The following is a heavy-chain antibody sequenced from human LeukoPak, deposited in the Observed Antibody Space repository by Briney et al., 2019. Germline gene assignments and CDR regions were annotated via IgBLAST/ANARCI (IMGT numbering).Heavy chain of an antibody. Sequence: ASLKVSCKASGYTFTGYYIHWVRQAPGQGLEWMGWINPNSGGTNYAQKFQGRVTMTRDTSISTAYMDLSRLRSDDTAVYYCARSGGGDRSGIDYWGQGTLVTVSS. CDR3: ARSGGGDRSGIDY. CDR2: INPNSGGT. J-gene: IGHJ4*02. D-gene: IGHD6-25*01. V-gene: IGHV1-2*02. CDR1: GYTFTGYY.